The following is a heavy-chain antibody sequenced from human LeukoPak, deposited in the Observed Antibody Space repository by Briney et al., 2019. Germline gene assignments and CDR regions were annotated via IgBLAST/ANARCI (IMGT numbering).Heavy chain of an antibody. V-gene: IGHV3-20*04. CDR1: GFTFDDYG. CDR2: INWNGGST. D-gene: IGHD3-10*01. CDR3: ARDGQFNYYGSGSYSSWFDP. J-gene: IGHJ5*02. Sequence: TGGSLRLSCAASGFTFDDYGMSWARQAPGKGLEWVSGINWNGGSTGYADSVKGRFTISRDNAKNSLYLQMNSLRAEDTALYYCARDGQFNYYGSGSYSSWFDPWGQGALVTVSS.